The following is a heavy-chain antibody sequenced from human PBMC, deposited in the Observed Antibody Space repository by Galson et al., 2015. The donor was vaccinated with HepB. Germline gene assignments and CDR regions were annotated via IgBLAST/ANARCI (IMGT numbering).Heavy chain of an antibody. D-gene: IGHD6-19*01. V-gene: IGHV2-70*11. CDR3: ARTRIAVAGIHYYYYGMDV. Sequence: PALVKPTQTLTLTCTFSGFSLSTSGMCVSWIRQPPGKALEWLARIDWDDDKYYSTSLKTRLTISKDTSKNQVVLTMTNMDPVDTATYYCARTRIAVAGIHYYYYGMDVWGQGTTVTVSS. J-gene: IGHJ6*02. CDR2: IDWDDDK. CDR1: GFSLSTSGMC.